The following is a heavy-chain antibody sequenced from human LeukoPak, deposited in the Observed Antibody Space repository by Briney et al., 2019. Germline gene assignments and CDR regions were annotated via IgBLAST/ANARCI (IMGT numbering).Heavy chain of an antibody. CDR3: ARGAGELLIWWFDP. D-gene: IGHD3-10*01. V-gene: IGHV1-2*02. J-gene: IGHJ5*02. CDR2: INPNSGGT. CDR1: GYTFTVFY. Sequence: SVKVSCKASGYTFTVFYMHWVRQAPGQGLEWMGWINPNSGGTNYAQKFQGRVTMTRDTSISTAYMELSRLRSDDTAVYYCARGAGELLIWWFDPWGQGTLVTVSS.